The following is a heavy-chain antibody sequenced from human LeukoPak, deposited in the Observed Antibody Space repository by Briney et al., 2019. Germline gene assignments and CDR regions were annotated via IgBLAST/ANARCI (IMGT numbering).Heavy chain of an antibody. CDR2: ISSSVSYI. V-gene: IGHV3-21*04. CDR3: AKDPSYSSSSHFDY. J-gene: IGHJ4*02. CDR1: GFTFSTYS. Sequence: GGSLRLSCAASGFTFSTYSMNWVRQAPGKGLEWVSSISSSVSYIYYADSVKGRFTISRDNAKNSLYLQMNSLRAEDTALYYCAKDPSYSSSSHFDYWGQGTLVTVSS. D-gene: IGHD6-6*01.